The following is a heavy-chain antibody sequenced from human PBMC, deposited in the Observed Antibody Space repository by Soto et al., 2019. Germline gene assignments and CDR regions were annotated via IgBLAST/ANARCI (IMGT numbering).Heavy chain of an antibody. CDR3: ARESEDLTSNFDY. J-gene: IGHJ4*02. V-gene: IGHV3-21*01. Sequence: GALRLSCAVSGFTFSNYGMNWVRQAPGKGLEWVSSIDGRSTYTYYADSVRGRFTVSRDNAKNSLYLEMNSLRAEDTAVYYCARESEDLTSNFDYWGQGTLVTAPQ. CDR2: IDGRSTYT. CDR1: GFTFSNYG.